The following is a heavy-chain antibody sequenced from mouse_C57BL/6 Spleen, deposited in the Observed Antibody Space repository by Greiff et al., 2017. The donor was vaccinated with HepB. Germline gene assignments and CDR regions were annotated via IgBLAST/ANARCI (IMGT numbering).Heavy chain of an antibody. CDR1: GFTFSDYG. CDR2: ISSGSSTI. D-gene: IGHD1-1*01. CDR3: ARGDYGSSPFAY. V-gene: IGHV5-17*01. Sequence: EVKLMESGGGLVKPGGSLKLSCAASGFTFSDYGMHWVRQAPEKGLEWVAYISSGSSTIYYADTVKGRFTISRDNAKNTLFLQMTSLRSEDTDMYYCARGDYGSSPFAYWGQGTLVTVSA. J-gene: IGHJ3*01.